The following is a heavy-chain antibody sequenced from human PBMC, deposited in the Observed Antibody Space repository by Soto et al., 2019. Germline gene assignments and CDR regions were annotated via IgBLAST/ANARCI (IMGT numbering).Heavy chain of an antibody. CDR1: GGSFSDYI. CDR3: ARQYTVTVSYFDY. Sequence: SETLSLTCDVSGGSFSDYIWTWIRQTPGKGLEWIGPINHRGSTYYNPSLKSRVSMSVDTSKNQFSLNVSSVTAADTALYFCARQYTVTVSYFDYWGLGTLVTVSS. J-gene: IGHJ4*02. D-gene: IGHD4-17*01. V-gene: IGHV4-34*01. CDR2: INHRGST.